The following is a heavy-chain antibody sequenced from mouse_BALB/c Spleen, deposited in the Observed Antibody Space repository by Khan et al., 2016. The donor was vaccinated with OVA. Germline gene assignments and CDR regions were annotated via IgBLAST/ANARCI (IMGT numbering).Heavy chain of an antibody. CDR3: AREAYRYDEYYFDY. Sequence: EVELVESGGDLVKPGGSLKLSCAASGFTFSSYVMSWVRQTPEKRLEWVASISSGGSTSYPDSVKGRFTISRDNARNILYLQLSSLRSVDTAMYYCAREAYRYDEYYFDYWGQGTTLTVSS. D-gene: IGHD2-14*01. V-gene: IGHV5-6-5*01. CDR1: GFTFSSYV. J-gene: IGHJ2*01. CDR2: ISSGGST.